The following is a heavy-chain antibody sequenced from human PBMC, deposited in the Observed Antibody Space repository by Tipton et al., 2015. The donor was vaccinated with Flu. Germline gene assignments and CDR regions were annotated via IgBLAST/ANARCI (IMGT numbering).Heavy chain of an antibody. J-gene: IGHJ3*02. Sequence: SLRLSCAASGFTFSSYGMHWVRQAPGKGLGWVAVIWYDGSNKYYADSVKGRFTISRDNSKNTLYLQMNSLRAEDTAVYYCARGPRGYDAFDIWGQGTMVTVSS. CDR2: IWYDGSNK. D-gene: IGHD3-16*01. CDR1: GFTFSSYG. CDR3: ARGPRGYDAFDI. V-gene: IGHV3-33*01.